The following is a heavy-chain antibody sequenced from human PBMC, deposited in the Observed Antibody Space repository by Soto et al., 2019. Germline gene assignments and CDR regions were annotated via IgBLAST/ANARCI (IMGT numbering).Heavy chain of an antibody. CDR3: ARGFGAVNYYYYGMDV. D-gene: IGHD3-3*01. CDR2: IYSGGTT. Sequence: PGGSLRLSCAASGFTVSSNYMSWVRQAPGKGLEWVSVIYSGGTTYYADSVKGRFTISRDNSKNTVYLQMHSLRVEDTAVYYCARGFGAVNYYYYGMDVWGQGTTVTVSS. J-gene: IGHJ6*02. CDR1: GFTVSSNY. V-gene: IGHV3-53*01.